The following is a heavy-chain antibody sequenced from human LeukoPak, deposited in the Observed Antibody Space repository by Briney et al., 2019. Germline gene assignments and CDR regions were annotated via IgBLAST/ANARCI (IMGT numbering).Heavy chain of an antibody. V-gene: IGHV3-23*01. Sequence: GGSLRLSCAPSGFTFTSYAMNWVRQAPGRGLEWVPVFSGSGGTTYYADSVKGRFTISRDNSKNTLYLQMNSLRAEDTAVYYCANGNRCTSPNCLGYYYFYMDVWGKGTTVTVSS. CDR1: GFTFTSYA. CDR2: FSGSGGTT. J-gene: IGHJ6*03. D-gene: IGHD2-8*01. CDR3: ANGNRCTSPNCLGYYYFYMDV.